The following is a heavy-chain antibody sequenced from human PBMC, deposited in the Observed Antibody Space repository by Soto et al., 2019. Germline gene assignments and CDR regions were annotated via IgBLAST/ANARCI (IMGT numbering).Heavy chain of an antibody. D-gene: IGHD2-15*01. CDR3: ARGDLGYCSGGSCWGWFDP. V-gene: IGHV4-31*03. CDR1: GGSISSGGYY. Sequence: QVQLQESGPGLVKPSQTLSLTCTVSGGSISSGGYYWSWIRQHPGKGLEWIGYIDYSGNTIYNPSFKSRVSMSVDTSKNQFSLRLTSVTAADTAVYYCARGDLGYCSGGSCWGWFDPWGQGTLVTVSS. J-gene: IGHJ5*02. CDR2: IDYSGNT.